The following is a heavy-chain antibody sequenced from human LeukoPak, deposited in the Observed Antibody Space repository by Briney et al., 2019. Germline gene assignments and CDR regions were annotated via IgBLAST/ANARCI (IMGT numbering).Heavy chain of an antibody. CDR3: TTESQTHYDFLTGYYKMRDFDY. V-gene: IGHV3-15*01. CDR2: IKSKIDGETT. Sequence: GGSLRLSCAASGFTFSNAWMRWVRQAPGKGLEWVGRIKSKIDGETTDYAAPVKGRFTISRDDSKDTLFLQMNSLKTDDTAVYYCTTESQTHYDFLTGYYKMRDFDYWGQGTLVTVSS. D-gene: IGHD3-9*01. CDR1: GFTFSNAW. J-gene: IGHJ4*02.